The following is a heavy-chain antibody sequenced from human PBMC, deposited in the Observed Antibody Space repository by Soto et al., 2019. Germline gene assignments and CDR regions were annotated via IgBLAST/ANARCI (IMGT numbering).Heavy chain of an antibody. J-gene: IGHJ3*02. Sequence: SQTLSLTCAISGDSVSSNSAAWNWIRQSPSRGLEWLGRTYYRSKWYNDYAVSVKSRITINPDTSKNQFSLQLNSVTPEDTAVYYCVKDRLGAVVVPAAHAFDIWGQGTMVTVSS. V-gene: IGHV6-1*01. CDR3: VKDRLGAVVVPAAHAFDI. CDR1: GDSVSSNSAA. D-gene: IGHD2-2*01. CDR2: TYYRSKWYN.